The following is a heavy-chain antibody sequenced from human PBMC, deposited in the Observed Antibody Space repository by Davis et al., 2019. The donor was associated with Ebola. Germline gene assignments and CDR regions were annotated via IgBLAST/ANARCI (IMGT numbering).Heavy chain of an antibody. CDR1: GFSFSRNW. CDR2: SNSDESIT. Sequence: PAGSLRLTCAASGFSFSRNWMQLVRQATGTGLVWVSRSNSDESITSYADSVKGRFTISRDNAKNTLYLQMNSLRAEDTAVYYCARTNVQLEPYDVFDIWGQGTMVTVSS. D-gene: IGHD1-1*01. V-gene: IGHV3-74*01. J-gene: IGHJ3*02. CDR3: ARTNVQLEPYDVFDI.